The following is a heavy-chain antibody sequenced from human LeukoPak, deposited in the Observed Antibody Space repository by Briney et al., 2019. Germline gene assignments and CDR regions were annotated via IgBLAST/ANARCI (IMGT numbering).Heavy chain of an antibody. J-gene: IGHJ4*01. CDR3: ARDEAGSGYIDY. D-gene: IGHD3-22*01. Sequence: SETLSLTCAVSGYSISSGYYWGWIRQPPGKGLEWIGSIYHSGSTYYNPSLKSRVTISVDTSKNQLSLKLSSVTAADTAVYYCARDEAGSGYIDYWGQGTLVTVSS. CDR2: IYHSGST. CDR1: GYSISSGYY. V-gene: IGHV4-38-2*02.